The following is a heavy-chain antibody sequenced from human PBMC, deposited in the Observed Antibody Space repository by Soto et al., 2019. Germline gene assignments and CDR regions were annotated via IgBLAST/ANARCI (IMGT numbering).Heavy chain of an antibody. CDR1: GYSFTSYW. V-gene: IGHV5-51*01. CDR2: IYPGDSDT. J-gene: IGHJ6*02. CDR3: ARTAAAGKYYYGMDV. D-gene: IGHD6-13*01. Sequence: CKGSGYSFTSYWIGWVRQMPGKGLELMGIIYPGDSDTRYSPSFQGQATISADKSISTAYLQWSSLKASDTAMYYCARTAAAGKYYYGMDVWGQGTTVTVSS.